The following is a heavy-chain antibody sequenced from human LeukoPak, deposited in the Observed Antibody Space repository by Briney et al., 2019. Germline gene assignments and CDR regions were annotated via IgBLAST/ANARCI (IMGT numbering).Heavy chain of an antibody. Sequence: PGGSLRLSCVGSGFTFSNYWMNWVRQAPGKGLEWVSAISGSGGSTYYADSVKGRFTISRDNSKNTLYLQMNSLRAEDTAVYYCAKGIYGGKGYFDYWGQGTLVTVSS. CDR3: AKGIYGGKGYFDY. D-gene: IGHD4-23*01. V-gene: IGHV3-23*01. J-gene: IGHJ4*02. CDR2: ISGSGGST. CDR1: GFTFSNYW.